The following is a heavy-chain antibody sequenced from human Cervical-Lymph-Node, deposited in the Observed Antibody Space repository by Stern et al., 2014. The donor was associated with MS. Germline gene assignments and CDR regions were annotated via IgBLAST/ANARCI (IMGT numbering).Heavy chain of an antibody. CDR1: GYTFTSYW. CDR3: ARQRYFDY. CDR2: IFPGGSGI. J-gene: IGHJ4*02. V-gene: IGHV5-51*01. Sequence: EVQLVESGPEVKRPGESLKISCQASGYTFTSYWIGWVRQMPGKGLEWIANIFPGGSGIRYSPSFQGQVTISADKSSSTAYLQWNNLKASDTAIYYCARQRYFDYWGQGTLVTVSS.